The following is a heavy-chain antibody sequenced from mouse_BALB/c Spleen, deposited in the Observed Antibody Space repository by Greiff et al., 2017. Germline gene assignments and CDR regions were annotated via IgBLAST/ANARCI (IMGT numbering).Heavy chain of an antibody. CDR3: ARSPGRGFFDY. J-gene: IGHJ2*01. Sequence: QVQLQQSGAELAKPGASVKMSCKASGYTFTSYWMHWVKQRPGQGLEWIGYINPSTGYTEYNQKFKDKATLTADKSSSTAYMQLSSLTSEDSAVYYCARSPGRGFFDYWGQGTTLTVSS. D-gene: IGHD4-1*01. V-gene: IGHV1-7*01. CDR1: GYTFTSYW. CDR2: INPSTGYT.